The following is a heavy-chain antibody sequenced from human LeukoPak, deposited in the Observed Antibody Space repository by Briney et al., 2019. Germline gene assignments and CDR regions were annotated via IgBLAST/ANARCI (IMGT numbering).Heavy chain of an antibody. Sequence: ASVKVSCKASGYTFTSYDINWVRQATGQGLEWMGWMNPNSGNTGYAQKFQGRVTMTRNTSISTAYMELSSLRSEDTAVYYCHIVVPAARAASAYDYWGQGTLVTVSS. CDR1: GYTFTSYD. D-gene: IGHD2-2*01. J-gene: IGHJ4*02. V-gene: IGHV1-8*01. CDR2: MNPNSGNT. CDR3: HIVVPAARAASAYDY.